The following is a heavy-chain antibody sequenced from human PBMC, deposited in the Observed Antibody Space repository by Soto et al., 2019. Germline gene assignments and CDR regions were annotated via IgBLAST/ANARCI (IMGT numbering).Heavy chain of an antibody. V-gene: IGHV3-23*01. J-gene: IGHJ4*01. Sequence: GGSLRLSCAASGFTFSSYAMSWVRQAPGKGLEWVSGISGSGGGTYYTDSVKGRFTISRDSPKNTLYLHMNSLRAEDTAVYYCARQTAVTTASCLDYWGQGTMVTVSS. CDR1: GFTFSSYA. CDR3: ARQTAVTTASCLDY. D-gene: IGHD4-17*01. CDR2: ISGSGGGT.